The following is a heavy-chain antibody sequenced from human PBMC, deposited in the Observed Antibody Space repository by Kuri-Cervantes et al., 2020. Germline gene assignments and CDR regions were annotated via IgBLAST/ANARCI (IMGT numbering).Heavy chain of an antibody. CDR1: GFTFSDYY. CDR3: ARDVRLGGIMDV. Sequence: GESLKISCAASGFTFSDYYMSWIRQAPGKGLEWVSYISSSGSTIYYADSAKGRFTISRDNAKNSLYLQMNSLRAEDTAVYYCARDVRLGGIMDVWGKGTTVTVSS. D-gene: IGHD6-6*01. CDR2: ISSSGSTI. V-gene: IGHV3-11*01. J-gene: IGHJ6*03.